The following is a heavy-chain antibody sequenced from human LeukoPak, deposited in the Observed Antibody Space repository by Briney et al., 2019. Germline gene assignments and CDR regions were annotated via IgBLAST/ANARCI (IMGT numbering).Heavy chain of an antibody. Sequence: PSETLSLTCTVSGGSISSGSYYWRWIRQPAGKGLEWIGRIYASGSTNYNPSLKSRVTIPVDTSKNQFSLKLSSVTAADTAVYYCARGGIVVVVAAPGAFDIWGQGTMVTVSS. J-gene: IGHJ3*02. CDR2: IYASGST. CDR3: ARGGIVVVVAAPGAFDI. D-gene: IGHD2-15*01. CDR1: GGSISSGSYY. V-gene: IGHV4-61*02.